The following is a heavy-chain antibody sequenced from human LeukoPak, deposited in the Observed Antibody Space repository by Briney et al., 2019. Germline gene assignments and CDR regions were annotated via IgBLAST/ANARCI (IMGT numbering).Heavy chain of an antibody. D-gene: IGHD2-21*02. CDR1: GFTFSSYY. CDR3: ASLPYCGADCYTDY. Sequence: PGGSLRLSCAASGFTFSSYYMTWVRQAPGKGLEWVATIKDDGSEDYYLDSVKGRFTISRDNAKSSMWLQMSSLRAEDTAVYYCASLPYCGADCYTDYWGQGTLVIVSS. V-gene: IGHV3-7*01. CDR2: IKDDGSED. J-gene: IGHJ4*02.